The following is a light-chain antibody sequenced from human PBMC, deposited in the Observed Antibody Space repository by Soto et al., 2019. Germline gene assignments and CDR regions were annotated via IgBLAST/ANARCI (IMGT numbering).Light chain of an antibody. CDR1: QSVSSY. CDR2: DAS. Sequence: EIVLTQSPATLSLSPGERATLSCRASQSVSSYLAWYQQKPGQAPRLLIYDASNRATGIPARFSGSGSGTDFTLAISSLEPEDFAVYYCRAGYTFGQGTKLEIK. CDR3: RAGYT. V-gene: IGKV3-11*01. J-gene: IGKJ2*01.